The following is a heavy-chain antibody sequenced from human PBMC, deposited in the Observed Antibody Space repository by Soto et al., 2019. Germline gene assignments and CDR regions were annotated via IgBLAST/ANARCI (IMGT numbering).Heavy chain of an antibody. Sequence: GGSLRLSCAASGFTFSSYAMNWVRPAPGKGLGWVSSISGSGSGTYYADSVKGRFTISRDNSKNTLYLQVNSLTAEDTALYYCAKGPSGGKWFYFDYWGQGALVTVSS. CDR2: ISGSGSGT. J-gene: IGHJ4*02. CDR1: GFTFSSYA. D-gene: IGHD2-15*01. CDR3: AKGPSGGKWFYFDY. V-gene: IGHV3-23*01.